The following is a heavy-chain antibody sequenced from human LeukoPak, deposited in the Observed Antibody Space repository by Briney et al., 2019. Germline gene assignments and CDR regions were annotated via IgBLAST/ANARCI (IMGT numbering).Heavy chain of an antibody. CDR1: GGSISSYY. D-gene: IGHD6-13*01. V-gene: IGHV4-4*07. CDR2: IYTSGST. CDR3: ARTRSSSSSWYGQFDY. Sequence: SETLSLTCTVSGGSISSYYWSWIRQPAGKGLEWIGRIYTSGSTNYNPSLKSRVTMSVDTSKNQFSLKLSSVTAADTAVYYCARTRSSSSSWYGQFDYWGQGTLVTVSS. J-gene: IGHJ4*02.